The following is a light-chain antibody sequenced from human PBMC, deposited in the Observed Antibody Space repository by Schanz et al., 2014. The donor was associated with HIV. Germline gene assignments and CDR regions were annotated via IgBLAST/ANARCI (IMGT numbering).Light chain of an antibody. CDR1: QYVSNNY. CDR2: GAS. V-gene: IGKV3-20*01. Sequence: DIVLTQSPGTLSLSPGERATLSCRASQYVSNNYLSWHQQKPGQAPRLLIFGASGRATGIPDRFSGSGSGTDFTLTISRLEPEDFAVYYCQHYGSSFGPGTKVDIK. J-gene: IGKJ3*01. CDR3: QHYGSS.